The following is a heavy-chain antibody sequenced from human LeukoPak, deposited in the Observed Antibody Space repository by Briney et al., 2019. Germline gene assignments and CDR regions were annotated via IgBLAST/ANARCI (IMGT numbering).Heavy chain of an antibody. CDR3: ASNGRNYYGSGERKDYFDY. CDR1: GFTFSSYG. D-gene: IGHD3-10*01. Sequence: GGSLRLSCAASGFTFSSYGMHWVRQAPGKGLEWVAFIRYDGSNKYYADSVKGRFTISRDNSKNTLYLQMNSLRAEDTAVYYCASNGRNYYGSGERKDYFDYWGQGTLVTVSS. J-gene: IGHJ4*02. V-gene: IGHV3-30*02. CDR2: IRYDGSNK.